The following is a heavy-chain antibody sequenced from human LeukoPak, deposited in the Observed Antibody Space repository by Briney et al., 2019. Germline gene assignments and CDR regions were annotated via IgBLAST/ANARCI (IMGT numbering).Heavy chain of an antibody. V-gene: IGHV5-51*01. CDR1: GYTFTSYR. J-gene: IGHJ3*02. CDR2: IHPGDSDT. D-gene: IGHD3-22*01. CDR3: ARQNTSGPYDAFDI. Sequence: GESLKISCKGSGYTFTSYRIGWVRQVPGKGLEWMGIIHPGDSDTRYSPSFQGQVTISADKSISTAYLQWSSLKASDTAMYYCARQNTSGPYDAFDIWGQGTMVTVSS.